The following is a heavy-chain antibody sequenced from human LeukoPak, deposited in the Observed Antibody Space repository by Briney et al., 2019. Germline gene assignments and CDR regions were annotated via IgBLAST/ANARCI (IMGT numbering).Heavy chain of an antibody. CDR1: GFPFNDYD. CDR3: ARASPYTYGSFDY. D-gene: IGHD5-18*01. V-gene: IGHV3-13*01. J-gene: IGHJ4*02. CDR2: ISSAGDA. Sequence: GGSLRLSCAASGFPFNDYDLHWVRQATGKGLEWVSAISSAGDAYYPGSVKGRFTISRESAKSSLYLQMNSLRAGDTAVYYCARASPYTYGSFDYWGQGTLVTVSS.